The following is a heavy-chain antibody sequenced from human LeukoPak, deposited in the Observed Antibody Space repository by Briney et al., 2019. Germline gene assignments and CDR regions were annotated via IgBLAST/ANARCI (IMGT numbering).Heavy chain of an antibody. CDR1: GYTFTGYY. D-gene: IGHD3-10*01. Sequence: ASVKVSCKASGYTFTGYYTHWVRQAPGQGLEWMGWISPNSGGTNYAQKFQGWVTMTRDTSISTAYMELSRLRSDDTAVYYCARGTLLYGSGSYYNAPYDYWGQGTLVTVSS. CDR3: ARGTLLYGSGSYYNAPYDY. J-gene: IGHJ4*02. CDR2: ISPNSGGT. V-gene: IGHV1-2*04.